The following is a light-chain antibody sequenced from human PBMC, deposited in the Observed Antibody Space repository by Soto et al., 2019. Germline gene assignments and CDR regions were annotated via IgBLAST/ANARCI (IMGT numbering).Light chain of an antibody. V-gene: IGLV2-11*01. J-gene: IGLJ1*01. CDR2: DVS. CDR3: CSFAGSYTYV. CDR1: SSDVGRYDY. Sequence: QSALTQPRSVSGSAGQSVTISGTGTSSDVGRYDYDSWYQQHPGKAPKLIIYDVSERPSGVPDRFSGSKFGNTASLTISGLQAEDEADYSCCSFAGSYTYVFGTGTKVTVL.